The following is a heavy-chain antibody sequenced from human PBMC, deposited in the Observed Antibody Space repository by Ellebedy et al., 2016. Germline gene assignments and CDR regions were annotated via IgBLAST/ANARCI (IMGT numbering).Heavy chain of an antibody. CDR2: IYSGGST. CDR1: GFTVSSNY. Sequence: GGSLRLXCAASGFTVSSNYMSWVRQAPGKGLEWVSVIYSGGSTYYADSVKGRFTTSRDNSKNTLYLQMNSLRAEDTAVYYCARDCSSTSCYPDWGQGTLVTVSS. V-gene: IGHV3-66*01. J-gene: IGHJ4*02. CDR3: ARDCSSTSCYPD. D-gene: IGHD2-2*01.